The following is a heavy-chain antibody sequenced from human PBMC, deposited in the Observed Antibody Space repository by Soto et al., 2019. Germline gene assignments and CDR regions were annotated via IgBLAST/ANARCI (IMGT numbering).Heavy chain of an antibody. CDR1: GFTFSSYG. CDR3: ARAITGTAYPVDY. Sequence: QVQLVESGGGVVQPGRSLRLSCAASGFTFSSYGMHWVRQAPGKGLEWVAVIWYDGSNKYYADSVKGRFTISRDNSKNTLYRQMNSLRAEDTAVYYCARAITGTAYPVDYWGQGTLVTVSS. D-gene: IGHD1-7*01. CDR2: IWYDGSNK. J-gene: IGHJ4*02. V-gene: IGHV3-33*01.